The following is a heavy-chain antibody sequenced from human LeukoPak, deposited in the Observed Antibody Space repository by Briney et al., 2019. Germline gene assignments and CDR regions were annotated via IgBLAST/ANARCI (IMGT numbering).Heavy chain of an antibody. D-gene: IGHD3-22*01. CDR3: ARAPPDYYDSSGYYFFDY. J-gene: IGHJ4*02. CDR1: GGTFSSYA. V-gene: IGHV1-69*13. CDR2: IIPIFGTA. Sequence: ASVKVSCKASGGTFSSYAISWVRQAPGQGLEWMGGIIPIFGTANYAQKFQGRVTITADESTSTAYMELRSLRSDDTAVYYCARAPPDYYDSSGYYFFDYWGQGTLVTVSS.